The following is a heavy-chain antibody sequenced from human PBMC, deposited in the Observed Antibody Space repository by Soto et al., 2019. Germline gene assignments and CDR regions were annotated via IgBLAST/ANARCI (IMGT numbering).Heavy chain of an antibody. V-gene: IGHV2-70*01. J-gene: IGHJ4*02. CDR2: INWDDDK. Sequence: SGPTLVNPTQTLTLTCTFSGFSLSTSGMSMSWIRQPPGKALEWLALINWDDDKYYNTSLKTRLTISKDTSKDQVVLTMTNVDPVDTATYYCARIGLQRDYYFDYWGQGTLVTVSS. CDR3: ARIGLQRDYYFDY. D-gene: IGHD1-1*01. CDR1: GFSLSTSGMS.